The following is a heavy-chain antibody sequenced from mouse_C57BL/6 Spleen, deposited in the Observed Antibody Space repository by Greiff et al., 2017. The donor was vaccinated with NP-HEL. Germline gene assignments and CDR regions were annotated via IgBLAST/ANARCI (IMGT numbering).Heavy chain of an antibody. J-gene: IGHJ4*01. D-gene: IGHD1-1*01. V-gene: IGHV1-63*01. CDR2: IYPGGGYT. CDR1: GYTFTNYW. CDR3: ARGASYGSSYPSMDY. Sequence: QVQLQQSGAELVRPGTSVKMSCKASGYTFTNYWIGWAKQRPGHGLEWIGDIYPGGGYTNYNEKFKGKATLTADKSSSTAYMQFSSLTSEDSAIYYCARGASYGSSYPSMDYWGQGTSVTVSS.